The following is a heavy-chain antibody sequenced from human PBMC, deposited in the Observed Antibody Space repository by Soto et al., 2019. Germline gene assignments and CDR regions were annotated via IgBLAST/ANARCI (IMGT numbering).Heavy chain of an antibody. Sequence: EVQLLESGGGLVQPGGSLRLSCAASGFTFSSYAMSWVRQAPGKGLEWVSTISSSGGSTFYADSVKGRFTISRDNSNNALSLQMNSLRDGDTAVYYCAKGILGKPPGTRAFDIWCQGTMVIVSS. J-gene: IGHJ3*02. CDR1: GFTFSSYA. CDR3: AKGILGKPPGTRAFDI. D-gene: IGHD6-13*01. CDR2: ISSSGGST. V-gene: IGHV3-23*01.